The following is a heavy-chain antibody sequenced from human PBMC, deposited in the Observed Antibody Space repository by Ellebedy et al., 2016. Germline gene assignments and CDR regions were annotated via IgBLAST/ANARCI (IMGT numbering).Heavy chain of an antibody. CDR2: VDSSGNT. V-gene: IGHV4-4*07. CDR3: ARGLTPHFDS. J-gene: IGHJ4*02. CDR1: GASITSDY. D-gene: IGHD2-21*01. Sequence: TLSLTCAVSGASITSDYWSWVRQPAGKGLEWIGRVDSSGNTNYNPSLKNRVTMSLDTSKNQFSLKLTSVTAADTGVYYCARGLTPHFDSWGQGALVTVSS.